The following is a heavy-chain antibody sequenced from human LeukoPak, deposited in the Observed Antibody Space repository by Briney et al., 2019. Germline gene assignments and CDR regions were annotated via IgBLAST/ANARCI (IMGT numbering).Heavy chain of an antibody. CDR3: ARVLRGHSPIVSEGKDC. J-gene: IGHJ4*02. Sequence: GGSLRLSCAASGFTFSSYGMHWVRQAPGKGLEWVAVISYDGSNKYYADSVKGRFTISRDNSKNTLYLQMNSLRAEDTAVYYCARVLRGHSPIVSEGKDCWGQGILVTVSS. CDR2: ISYDGSNK. V-gene: IGHV3-30*03. CDR1: GFTFSSYG. D-gene: IGHD5-18*01.